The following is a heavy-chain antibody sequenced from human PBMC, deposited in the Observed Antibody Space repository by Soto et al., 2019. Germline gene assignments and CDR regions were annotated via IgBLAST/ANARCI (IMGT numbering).Heavy chain of an antibody. D-gene: IGHD3-3*01. CDR3: SRFGPGADY. CDR1: GFAFSRYG. J-gene: IGHJ4*02. CDR2: ISGSGYSI. V-gene: IGHV3-23*01. Sequence: EVHLLKSGGASVQPGGSVRLSCVVSGFAFSRYGMNWVRRAPGKGLEWVAHISGSGYSINYAESVKGRFTISRDNSKGTLYLQMNSLTVEDTALYYCSRFGPGADYWGQGTLVTVSS.